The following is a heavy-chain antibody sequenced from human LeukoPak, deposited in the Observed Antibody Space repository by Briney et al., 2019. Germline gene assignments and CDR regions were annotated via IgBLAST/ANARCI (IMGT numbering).Heavy chain of an antibody. CDR2: IYTSGST. Sequence: SQTLSLTXTVSGGSISSTSYYWSCIRQPAGKGLEWIGRIYTSGSTNYNPSLKSRVTISVDTSKNQFSLKLSSVTAADTAVCHCARLEMATISSDYWGQGTLVTVSS. D-gene: IGHD5-24*01. J-gene: IGHJ4*02. CDR3: ARLEMATISSDY. CDR1: GGSISSTSYY. V-gene: IGHV4-61*02.